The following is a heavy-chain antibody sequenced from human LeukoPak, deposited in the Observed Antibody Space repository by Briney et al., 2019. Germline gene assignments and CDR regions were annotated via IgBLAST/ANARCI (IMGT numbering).Heavy chain of an antibody. V-gene: IGHV3-23*01. CDR3: AKDSYYDSSGYNDY. CDR1: GFTFSGYA. J-gene: IGHJ4*02. CDR2: ISGSGGST. D-gene: IGHD3-22*01. Sequence: SGGSLRLSCAASGFTFSGYAMSWVRQAPGKGLEWVSAISGSGGSTYYADSVKGRFTISRDNSKNTLYLQMNSLRAEDTAVYYCAKDSYYDSSGYNDYWGQGTPVTVSS.